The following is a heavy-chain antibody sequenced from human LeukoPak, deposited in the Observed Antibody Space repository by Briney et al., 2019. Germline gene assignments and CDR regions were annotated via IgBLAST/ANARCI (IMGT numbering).Heavy chain of an antibody. CDR3: ARGMATIYNYFDY. CDR1: GFTFSSYA. D-gene: IGHD5-24*01. Sequence: GGSLRLSCAASGFTFSSYAMHWVRQAPGKGLEWVAVISYDGSNKYYADSVKGRFTISRDNSKNTLYLQMNSLRAEDTAVYYCARGMATIYNYFDYWGQGTLVTVSS. V-gene: IGHV3-30*04. J-gene: IGHJ4*02. CDR2: ISYDGSNK.